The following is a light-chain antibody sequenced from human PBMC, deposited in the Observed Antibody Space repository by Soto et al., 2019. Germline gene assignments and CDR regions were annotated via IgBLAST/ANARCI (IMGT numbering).Light chain of an antibody. V-gene: IGLV2-14*01. CDR3: SSYTSSSTRV. Sequence: QSALTQPASVSGSPGQSITISCTGTSSDVGGYNSVSRYQQHPGKAPKLVIYEVTNRPSGISNRFSGSKSGNTASLTISGLQAEDEADYYCSSYTSSSTRVFGTGTKVTV. J-gene: IGLJ1*01. CDR1: SSDVGGYNS. CDR2: EVT.